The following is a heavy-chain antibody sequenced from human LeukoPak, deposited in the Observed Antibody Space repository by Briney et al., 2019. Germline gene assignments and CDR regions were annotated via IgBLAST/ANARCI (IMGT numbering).Heavy chain of an antibody. CDR1: GGSISSYY. J-gene: IGHJ4*02. V-gene: IGHV4-4*09. Sequence: PSETLSLTCTVSGGSISSYYWSWIRQPPGKGLEWIGYIYTSGSTNYNPSLKSRVTLSVDTSKNQFSLKLSSVTAADTAVYFCARERSGPFNYWGQGTLVTVSS. CDR3: ARERSGPFNY. D-gene: IGHD3-3*01. CDR2: IYTSGST.